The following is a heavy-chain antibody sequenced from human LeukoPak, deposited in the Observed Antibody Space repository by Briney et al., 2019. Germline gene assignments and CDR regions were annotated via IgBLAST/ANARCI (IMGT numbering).Heavy chain of an antibody. D-gene: IGHD4-17*01. CDR2: INSSSSSI. CDR1: GFTFSSYS. V-gene: IGHV3-21*01. J-gene: IGHJ4*02. CDR3: ARDGPDDGDYEGED. Sequence: GGSLKLSCAASGFTFSSYSMNWVRQAPGKGLEWVSSINSSSSSIYYADTVRGRFTISRDNAKNSLYLQMNSLRAEDTAVYYCARDGPDDGDYEGEDWGQGTLVTVSS.